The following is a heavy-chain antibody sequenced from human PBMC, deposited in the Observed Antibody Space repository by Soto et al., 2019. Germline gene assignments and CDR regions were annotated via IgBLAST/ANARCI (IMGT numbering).Heavy chain of an antibody. J-gene: IGHJ4*02. V-gene: IGHV1-69*02. CDR2: TIPMLGMA. CDR3: ATNYGPGSTAFDY. CDR1: GDTFNFYT. D-gene: IGHD3-10*01. Sequence: QVQLVQSGAEVKKPGSSVKVSCTASGDTFNFYTISWVRQAPGQGLEWMGRTIPMLGMADYPQKFQGRVTISADKSTSTVYMTLPRLRSEDTAVYYCATNYGPGSTAFDYWGQGTLVTVSS.